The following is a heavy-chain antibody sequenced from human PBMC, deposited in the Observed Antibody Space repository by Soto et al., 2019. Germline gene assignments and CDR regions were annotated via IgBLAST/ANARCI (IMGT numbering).Heavy chain of an antibody. CDR1: GGSISSGGYY. D-gene: IGHD4-17*01. Sequence: TLSLTCTVSGGSISSGGYYLSWIRQHPGKGLEWIGYIYYSGSTYYNPSLKSRVTISVDTSKNQFSLKLSSVTAADTAVYYCARAPTVTTRYYFDYWGQGTLVTVSS. J-gene: IGHJ4*02. CDR2: IYYSGST. CDR3: ARAPTVTTRYYFDY. V-gene: IGHV4-31*03.